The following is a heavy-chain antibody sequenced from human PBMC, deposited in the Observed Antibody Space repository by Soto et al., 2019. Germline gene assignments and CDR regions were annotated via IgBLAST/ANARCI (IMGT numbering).Heavy chain of an antibody. CDR2: TSYDGSNK. CDR1: GFTFRSFV. V-gene: IGHV3-30*19. Sequence: QVQLVESGGGVVQPGTSLRLSCVGSGFTFRSFVIHWVRQAPGKGLEWVALTSYDGSNKYYDDSVKGRFTISRDNSRNTVDLQMESLRLEDTALYYCARWETTGVLDVWGQGTLVSVSS. D-gene: IGHD3-3*01. J-gene: IGHJ4*02. CDR3: ARWETTGVLDV.